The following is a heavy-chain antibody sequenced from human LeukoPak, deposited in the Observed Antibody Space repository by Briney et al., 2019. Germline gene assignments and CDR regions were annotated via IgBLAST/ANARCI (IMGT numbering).Heavy chain of an antibody. V-gene: IGHV3-20*04. CDR1: GFTFDDYG. D-gene: IGHD6-19*01. CDR2: INWNGGST. Sequence: GGSLRLSCAASGFTFDDYGMSWVRHAPGKGLEWVSGINWNGGSTGYADSVKGRFTISRDNAKNSLYLQMNSLRAEDTALYYCARVGSGPVAGSVGYWGQGTLVTVSS. CDR3: ARVGSGPVAGSVGY. J-gene: IGHJ4*02.